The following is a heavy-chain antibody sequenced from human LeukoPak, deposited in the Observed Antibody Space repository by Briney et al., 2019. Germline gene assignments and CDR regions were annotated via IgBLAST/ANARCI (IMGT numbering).Heavy chain of an antibody. CDR2: ICYSGST. V-gene: IGHV4-61*01. CDR1: GGSVSSGSFY. CDR3: AREYDNSNYYDS. J-gene: IGHJ5*01. D-gene: IGHD3-22*01. Sequence: PSETLSLTCTVSGGSVSSGSFYWSWIRQPPGKGLQWIGYICYSGSTNYNPSLQSRVTISVDTSKNQFSLRLGSVTAADTAVYYCAREYDNSNYYDSWGQGTLVTVSS.